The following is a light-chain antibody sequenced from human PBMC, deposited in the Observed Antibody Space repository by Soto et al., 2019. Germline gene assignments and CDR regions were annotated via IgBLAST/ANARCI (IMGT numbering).Light chain of an antibody. CDR2: AAS. CDR3: QKCDSAPFD. CDR1: QGITDN. V-gene: IGKV1-27*01. J-gene: IGKJ3*01. Sequence: DIQMTQSPSSLSASVGDRVTITCRASQGITDNLAWYQQKLGKVPKLLISAASTLESGVPSRFSGSGSGTDFTLTISSLQPEDVATYYCQKCDSAPFDFGPGTKVDIK.